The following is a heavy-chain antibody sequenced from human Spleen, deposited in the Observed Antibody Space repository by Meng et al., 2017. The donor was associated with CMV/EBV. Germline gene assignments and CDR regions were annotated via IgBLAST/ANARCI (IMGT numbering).Heavy chain of an antibody. CDR2: ISSSGSYK. V-gene: IGHV3-21*01. Sequence: GGSLRLSCAASGFSFSTYSMNWVRQAPGKGLEWVSSISSSGSYKYYSDSVKGRFTISRDNAKNSLYLQMNSLRAEDTAVYYCARDRVAGGTIFGVVINYYYYGMDVWGQGTTVTVSS. J-gene: IGHJ6*02. CDR3: ARDRVAGGTIFGVVINYYYYGMDV. D-gene: IGHD3-3*01. CDR1: GFSFSTYS.